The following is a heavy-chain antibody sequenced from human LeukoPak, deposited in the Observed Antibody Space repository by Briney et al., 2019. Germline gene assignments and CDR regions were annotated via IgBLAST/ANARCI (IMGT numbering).Heavy chain of an antibody. Sequence: GRSLRLSCAASGFTFSSYAMHWVRQAPGKGLEWVSAISGSGGSTYYADSVKGRFTISRDNSKNTLYLQMNSLRAEDTAVYYCAKDFCSSTSCYRGDNWFDPWGQGTLVTVSS. J-gene: IGHJ5*02. CDR2: ISGSGGST. CDR1: GFTFSSYA. V-gene: IGHV3-23*01. CDR3: AKDFCSSTSCYRGDNWFDP. D-gene: IGHD2-2*02.